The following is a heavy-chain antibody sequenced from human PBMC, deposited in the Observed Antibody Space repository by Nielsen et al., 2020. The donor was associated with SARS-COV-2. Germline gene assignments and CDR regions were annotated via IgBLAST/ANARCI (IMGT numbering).Heavy chain of an antibody. Sequence: GGSLRLSCAASGFTFSSYVMHWVRQAPGKGLEWVAFIRYDGSNKYYADSVKGRFTISRDNSKNTLYLQMNSLRAEDTAVYYCAKDFGSGPRGYYYYGMDVWGQGTTVTVSS. D-gene: IGHD6-19*01. CDR1: GFTFSSYV. CDR3: AKDFGSGPRGYYYYGMDV. J-gene: IGHJ6*02. CDR2: IRYDGSNK. V-gene: IGHV3-30*02.